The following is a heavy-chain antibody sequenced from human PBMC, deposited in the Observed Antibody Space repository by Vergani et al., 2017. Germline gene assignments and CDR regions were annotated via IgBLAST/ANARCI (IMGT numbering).Heavy chain of an antibody. V-gene: IGHV4-31*03. D-gene: IGHD4-17*01. CDR3: AKAIAGIDDYGDYVEDFNAFDI. J-gene: IGHJ3*02. CDR1: GGSISSGGYY. Sequence: QVQLQESGPGLVKPSQTLSLTCTVSGGSISSGGYYWSWIRQHPGKGLEWIGYIYYSGSTYYNPSLKSRVTISVDTSKNQFSLKLSSVTAADTAVYYCAKAIAGIDDYGDYVEDFNAFDIWGQGTMVTVSS. CDR2: IYYSGST.